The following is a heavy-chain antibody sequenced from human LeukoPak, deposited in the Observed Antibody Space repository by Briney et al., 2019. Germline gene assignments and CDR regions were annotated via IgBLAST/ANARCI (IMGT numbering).Heavy chain of an antibody. Sequence: GGSLRLSCAASGFTVSSNYMSWVRQAPGKGLEWVSVIYSGGSTYYADSVKGRFTISRHNSKNTLYLQMNSLRAEDTAVYYCARGRIAASYYYGMDVWGQGTTVTVSS. CDR3: ARGRIAASYYYGMDV. D-gene: IGHD6-6*01. J-gene: IGHJ6*02. CDR2: IYSGGST. CDR1: GFTVSSNY. V-gene: IGHV3-53*04.